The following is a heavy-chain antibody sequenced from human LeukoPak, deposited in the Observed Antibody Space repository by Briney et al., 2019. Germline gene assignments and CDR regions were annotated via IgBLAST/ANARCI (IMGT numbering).Heavy chain of an antibody. CDR1: GGSISSGGYS. CDR3: ARTRVVRGVIIGFDP. Sequence: SQTLSLTCAVSGGSISSGGYSWSWVRQPPGKGLEWIGYIYYSGSTNYNPSLKSRVTISVDTSKNQFSLKLSSVTAADTAVYYCARTRVVRGVIIGFDPWGQGTLVTVSS. CDR2: IYYSGST. V-gene: IGHV4-30-4*07. D-gene: IGHD3-10*01. J-gene: IGHJ5*02.